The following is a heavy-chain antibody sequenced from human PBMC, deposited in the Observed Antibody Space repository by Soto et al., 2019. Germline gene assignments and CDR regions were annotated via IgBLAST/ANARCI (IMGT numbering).Heavy chain of an antibody. Sequence: VQLQESGPGLVKPSGTLSLTCAVSGGSISSGYWWNWVRQPPGKGLEWIGKIYHSGSTNYNPSLKNRVTISVDKSNNQFSLRLSSVTAADTAVYFCVTSLNYDFWRDGGRHYYFDYWGQGTLVTVSS. CDR2: IYHSGST. V-gene: IGHV4-4*02. D-gene: IGHD3-3*01. CDR3: VTSLNYDFWRDGGRHYYFDY. CDR1: GGSISSGYW. J-gene: IGHJ4*02.